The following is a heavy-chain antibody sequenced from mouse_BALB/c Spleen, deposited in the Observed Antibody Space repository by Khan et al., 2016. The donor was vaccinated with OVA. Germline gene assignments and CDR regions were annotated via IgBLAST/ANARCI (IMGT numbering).Heavy chain of an antibody. V-gene: IGHV1-20*02. Sequence: VQLKQSGPELVRPGASVKISCKASGYSFTGYFMNWVMQSHGKSLEWIGSINPHIGETFYNQRFKDKATLTVDESSSTVHMELRSLASEDSAIYYCTRIYRSDFDYWGQGTTLTVSS. D-gene: IGHD1-1*01. CDR2: INPHIGET. CDR3: TRIYRSDFDY. J-gene: IGHJ2*01. CDR1: GYSFTGYF.